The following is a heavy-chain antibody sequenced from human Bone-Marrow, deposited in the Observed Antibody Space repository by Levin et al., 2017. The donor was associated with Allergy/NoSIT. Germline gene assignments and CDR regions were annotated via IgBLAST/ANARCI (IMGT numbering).Heavy chain of an antibody. J-gene: IGHJ3*01. CDR1: GFDLSNFA. D-gene: IGHD2-21*01. Sequence: HSGGSLRLSCEASGFDLSNFAMHWVRQAPGKGLEWVAFISKDGGKRYYGDSVKDRFVISRDKARNTLNLQMDNVRPEDTATYYCARDAFETPPFVAAFDLWGQGTPVSVSS. V-gene: IGHV3-30*03. CDR2: ISKDGGKR. CDR3: ARDAFETPPFVAAFDL.